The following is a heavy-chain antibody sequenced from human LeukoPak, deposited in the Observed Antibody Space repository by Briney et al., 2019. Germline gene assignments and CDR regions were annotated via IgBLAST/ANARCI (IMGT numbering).Heavy chain of an antibody. J-gene: IGHJ4*02. CDR1: GGSISSSSYY. V-gene: IGHV4-39*01. CDR3: ARRESYDYVWGSPRTYYFDY. D-gene: IGHD3-16*01. CDR2: IYYSGST. Sequence: SETLSLTCTVSGGSISSSSYYWGWIRQPPGKGLEWIVSIYYSGSTYYNPSLKSRVTISVDTSKNQFSLKLSSVTAADTAVYYCARRESYDYVWGSPRTYYFDYWGQGTLVTVSS.